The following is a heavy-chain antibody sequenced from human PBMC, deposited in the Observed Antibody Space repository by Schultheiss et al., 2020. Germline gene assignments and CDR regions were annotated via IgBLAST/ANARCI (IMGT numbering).Heavy chain of an antibody. CDR1: GYTFTGYY. Sequence: ASVKVSGKASGYTFTGYYMHWVRQAPGQGLEWMGWISAYNGNTNYAQKLQGRVTMTTDTSTSTAYMELRSLRSEDTAVYYCARGMGSGSANYYYYYGMDVWGQGTTVTVSS. CDR2: ISAYNGNT. D-gene: IGHD3-10*01. CDR3: ARGMGSGSANYYYYYGMDV. J-gene: IGHJ6*02. V-gene: IGHV1-18*04.